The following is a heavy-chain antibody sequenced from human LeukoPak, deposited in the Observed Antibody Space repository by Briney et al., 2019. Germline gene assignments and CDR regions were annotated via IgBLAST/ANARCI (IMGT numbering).Heavy chain of an antibody. J-gene: IGHJ4*02. Sequence: GGSLRLSCAASGFTFSSYAMHWVRQAPGKGLEWVSAINGNSGSTYYADSVKGRFTISRDYSKNTVYLQMNSLRAEDTAVYYCARDVSGTGGKDYWGQGTLVTVSS. D-gene: IGHD1-1*01. V-gene: IGHV3-23*01. CDR2: INGNSGST. CDR1: GFTFSSYA. CDR3: ARDVSGTGGKDY.